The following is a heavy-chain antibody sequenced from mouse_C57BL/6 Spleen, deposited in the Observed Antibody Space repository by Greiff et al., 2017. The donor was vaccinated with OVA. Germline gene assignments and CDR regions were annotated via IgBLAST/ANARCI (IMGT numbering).Heavy chain of an antibody. D-gene: IGHD2-3*01. V-gene: IGHV1-26*01. CDR2: INPNNGGT. J-gene: IGHJ2*01. Sequence: VQLQQSGPELVKPGASVKISCKASGYTFTDYYMNWVKQSHGKSLEWIGDINPNNGGTSYNQKFKGKATLTVDKSSSTAYMELRSLTSEDSAVYYCARDGSDYWGQGTTLTVSS. CDR1: GYTFTDYY. CDR3: ARDGSDY.